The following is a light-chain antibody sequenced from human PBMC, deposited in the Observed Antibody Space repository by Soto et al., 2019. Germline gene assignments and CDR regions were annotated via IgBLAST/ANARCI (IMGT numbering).Light chain of an antibody. V-gene: IGLV2-14*03. CDR2: DVT. CDR3: SSYTSSSTPFV. Sequence: QSALTQPASVSGSPGQSITISCTGTSSDVGGYNYVSWYQQHPGKAPKLIIYDVTNRPSGVSDRFSGSKSGNTASLTISGLQAEDVTDYYCSSYTSSSTPFVFGTGTKLTVL. J-gene: IGLJ1*01. CDR1: SSDVGGYNY.